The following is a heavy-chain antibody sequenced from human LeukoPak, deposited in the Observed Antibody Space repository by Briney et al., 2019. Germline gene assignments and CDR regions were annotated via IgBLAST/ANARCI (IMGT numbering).Heavy chain of an antibody. CDR3: ARVTDYDSSGYNDAFDI. CDR2: ISSSSSYI. CDR1: GFTFSSYS. V-gene: IGHV3-21*01. D-gene: IGHD3-22*01. Sequence: PGGSLRLSCAASGFTFSSYSMNWVRQAPGRGLEWVSSISSSSSYIYYADSVKGRFTISRDNAKNSLYLQMNSLRAEDTAVYYCARVTDYDSSGYNDAFDIWGQGTMVTVSS. J-gene: IGHJ3*02.